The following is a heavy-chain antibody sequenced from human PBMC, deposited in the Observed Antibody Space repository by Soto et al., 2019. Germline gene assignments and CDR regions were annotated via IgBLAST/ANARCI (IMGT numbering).Heavy chain of an antibody. CDR1: GGSISSYY. D-gene: IGHD6-13*01. Sequence: QVQLQESGPGLMKPSETLSLTCTVSGGSISSYYWSWIRQPPGKGLEWIGYIYYSGSTNYNPSLKSRVTISVDTSKNQFSLKLSSVTAADTAVYYCARVPYSSSWYSDYWGQGTLVTVSS. CDR2: IYYSGST. CDR3: ARVPYSSSWYSDY. V-gene: IGHV4-59*01. J-gene: IGHJ4*02.